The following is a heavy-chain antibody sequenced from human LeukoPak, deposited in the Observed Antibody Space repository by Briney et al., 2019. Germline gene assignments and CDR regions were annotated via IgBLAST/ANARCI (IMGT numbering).Heavy chain of an antibody. CDR1: GYTFSSSW. V-gene: IGHV3-7*03. D-gene: IGHD1-1*01. J-gene: IGHJ4*02. CDR3: VKAWSD. CDR2: IKDDGSNK. Sequence: GASLKLSCAASGYTFSSSWMSWVRQAPGRGLEWVANIKDDGSNKYHADTVQGRFTITRDTPKNSFFLQLNSLRAEDTAVYYCVKAWSDWGQGTLVTVSS.